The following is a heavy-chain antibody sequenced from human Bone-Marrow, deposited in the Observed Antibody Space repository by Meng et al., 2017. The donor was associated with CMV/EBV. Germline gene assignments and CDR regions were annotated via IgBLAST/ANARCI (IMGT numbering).Heavy chain of an antibody. D-gene: IGHD6-19*01. CDR1: GFTFSSYE. CDR3: AREMKAGWQNLGIYYYYGMDV. J-gene: IGHJ6*02. V-gene: IGHV3-48*03. CDR2: ISSSGSTI. Sequence: GGSLRLSCAASGFTFSSYEMNWVRQAPGKGLEWVSYISSSGSTIYYADLVKGRFTISRDNAKNSLYLQMNSLRAEDTAVYYCAREMKAGWQNLGIYYYYGMDVWGQGTTVTVYS.